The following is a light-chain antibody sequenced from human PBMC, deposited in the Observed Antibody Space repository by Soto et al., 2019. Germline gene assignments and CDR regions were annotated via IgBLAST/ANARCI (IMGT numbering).Light chain of an antibody. Sequence: QSVLTQPPSVSGAPGQRVTISCTGSNSNIGSVYDVHWYQQLPGTAPKLLIYGNTNRPSGVPDRFSGSKSGTSASLAITGLQAEDEADYYCQSYDSSLSGVVFGGGTKLTVL. CDR3: QSYDSSLSGVV. J-gene: IGLJ3*02. CDR1: NSNIGSVYD. CDR2: GNT. V-gene: IGLV1-40*01.